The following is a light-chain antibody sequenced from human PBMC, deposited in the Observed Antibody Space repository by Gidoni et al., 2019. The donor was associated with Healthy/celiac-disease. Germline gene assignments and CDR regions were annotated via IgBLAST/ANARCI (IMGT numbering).Light chain of an antibody. CDR3: QQSYRTPLT. J-gene: IGKJ5*01. Sequence: DVLMTPSPSSLSPSIGDRVAITCRASQSISSYLNWYQQKPGNAPKLLIYAASSLQSGVPSRFSGSGSGTDFTLTISSLQPEDVAIYYCQQSYRTPLTFGQGTRLDIK. CDR1: QSISSY. CDR2: AAS. V-gene: IGKV1-39*01.